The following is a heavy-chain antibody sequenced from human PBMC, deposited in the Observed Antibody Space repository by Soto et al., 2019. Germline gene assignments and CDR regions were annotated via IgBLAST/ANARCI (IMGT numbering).Heavy chain of an antibody. V-gene: IGHV4-30-2*01. Sequence: SETLSLTCAVSVGSISSGCYSWSWILHPPGKGLEWIGYIYHSWSTYYNPSLKTRVTISVDRSKNQFSLKLSSLTAADKAVYYCARGGTGTYFECWGQGSRVTVSS. CDR2: IYHSWST. CDR1: VGSISSGCYS. J-gene: IGHJ4*02. CDR3: ARGGTGTYFEC. D-gene: IGHD1-1*01.